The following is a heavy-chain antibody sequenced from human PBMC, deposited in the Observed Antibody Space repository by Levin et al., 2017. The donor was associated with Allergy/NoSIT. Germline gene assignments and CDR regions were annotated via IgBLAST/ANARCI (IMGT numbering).Heavy chain of an antibody. CDR3: AKAGGSYGSGRLSYYYYYLDV. CDR2: ISGSGYST. V-gene: IGHV3-23*01. D-gene: IGHD3-10*01. J-gene: IGHJ6*03. CDR1: GFTFSSYA. Sequence: GGSLRLSCAASGFTFSSYAMSWVRQAPGKGLEWVSAISGSGYSTYYADSVKGRFTISRDNSKNTLYLQMNSLRAEDTAVYYCAKAGGSYGSGRLSYYYYYLDVWGKGTTVTVSS.